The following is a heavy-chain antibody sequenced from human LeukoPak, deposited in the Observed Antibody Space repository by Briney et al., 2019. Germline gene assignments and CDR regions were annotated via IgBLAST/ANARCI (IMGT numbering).Heavy chain of an antibody. V-gene: IGHV1-46*01. J-gene: IGHJ6*03. Sequence: ASVKVSCKASGYTFTSYYMHWVRQAPGQGLEWMGIINPSGGSTGYAEKFQGRVTMTRDTSTSTVYMAMSSLRSEDTAVYYCARDLRYYYGSGSYVGNYYYMDVWGKGTTVTVSS. CDR1: GYTFTSYY. D-gene: IGHD3-10*01. CDR2: INPSGGST. CDR3: ARDLRYYYGSGSYVGNYYYMDV.